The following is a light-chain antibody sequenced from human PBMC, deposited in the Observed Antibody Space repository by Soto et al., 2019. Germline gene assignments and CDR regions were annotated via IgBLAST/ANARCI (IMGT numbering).Light chain of an antibody. CDR3: QQYGYLVT. CDR2: GAS. V-gene: IGKV3-20*01. CDR1: QSITNNY. J-gene: IGKJ4*01. Sequence: EIVLTQSPGTLSLSPGERATLSCRASQSITNNYLAWYQQKAGRAHRLLIYGASSRATGIPDRFSGSGSGTDFTLTISRLEPEDFAMYYCQQYGYLVTFGGGTKVDIK.